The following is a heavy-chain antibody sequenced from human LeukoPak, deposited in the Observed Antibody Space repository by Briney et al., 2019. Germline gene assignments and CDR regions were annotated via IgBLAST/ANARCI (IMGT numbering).Heavy chain of an antibody. D-gene: IGHD6-19*01. CDR2: ITSSGNST. CDR1: GFSVSSNY. J-gene: IGHJ4*02. CDR3: ARESVAGYYFDY. V-gene: IGHV3-66*03. Sequence: GGSLRLSCAASGFSVSSNYMNWVRQAPGKGLEWISYITSSGNSTYYADSVKGRFTVSRDNSKNTLYLQMNSLRAEDTAVYYCARESVAGYYFDYWGQGTLVTVSS.